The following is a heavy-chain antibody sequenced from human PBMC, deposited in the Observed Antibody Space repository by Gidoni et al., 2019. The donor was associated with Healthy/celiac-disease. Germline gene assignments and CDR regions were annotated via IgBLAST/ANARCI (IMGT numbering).Heavy chain of an antibody. CDR3: ARDSYGDYVDY. D-gene: IGHD4-17*01. CDR2: IYYSGST. J-gene: IGHJ4*02. Sequence: QVQLQASGPGLVKPSETLSLTCTVSGGSISSYYWSWIRQPPGKGLEWIGYIYYSGSTNYNPSLKSRVTISVDTSKNQFSLKLSSVTAADTAVYYCARDSYGDYVDYWGQGTLVTVSS. CDR1: GGSISSYY. V-gene: IGHV4-59*01.